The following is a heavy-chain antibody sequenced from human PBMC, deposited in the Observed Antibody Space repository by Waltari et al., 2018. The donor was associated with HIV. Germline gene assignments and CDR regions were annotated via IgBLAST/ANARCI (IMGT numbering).Heavy chain of an antibody. CDR1: GYTFTYRY. D-gene: IGHD2-21*02. CDR2: ITPVNGTT. V-gene: IGHV1-45*02. J-gene: IGHJ5*02. CDR3: ATCGGDCPEGWFDP. Sequence: QMQLVQSGAEVKKTGSSVKVSCKASGYTFTYRYLHWVRQAPGKALEWMGWITPVNGTTNYGQKFQDRVTITRDRSMSTAYMELSSLRSEDTAMYYCATCGGDCPEGWFDPWGQGTLVTVSS.